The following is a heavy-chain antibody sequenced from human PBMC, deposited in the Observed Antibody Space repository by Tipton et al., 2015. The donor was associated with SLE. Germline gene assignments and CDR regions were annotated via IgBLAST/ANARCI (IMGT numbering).Heavy chain of an antibody. CDR1: GFTFSSYG. V-gene: IGHV3-33*01. CDR3: ARDPNYYDSSGYYWWDY. D-gene: IGHD3-22*01. J-gene: IGHJ4*02. CDR2: IWYDGSNK. Sequence: SGFTFSSYGMHWVRQAPGKGLEWVAVIWYDGSNKYYADSVKGRFTISRDNSKNTLYLQMNSLRAEDTAVYYCARDPNYYDSSGYYWWDYWGQGTLVTVSS.